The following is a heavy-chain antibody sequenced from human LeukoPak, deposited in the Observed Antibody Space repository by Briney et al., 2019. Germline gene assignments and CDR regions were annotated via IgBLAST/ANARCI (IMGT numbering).Heavy chain of an antibody. Sequence: PGGSLRLSCEASGFTFSSYAMGWVRQAPGKGLEWVSSISSSSSYIYYADSVKGRFTISRDNAKNSLYLQMNSLRAEDTAVYYCARAGVRDYWGQGTLVTVSS. J-gene: IGHJ4*02. CDR3: ARAGVRDY. CDR2: ISSSSSYI. D-gene: IGHD1-1*01. CDR1: GFTFSSYA. V-gene: IGHV3-21*01.